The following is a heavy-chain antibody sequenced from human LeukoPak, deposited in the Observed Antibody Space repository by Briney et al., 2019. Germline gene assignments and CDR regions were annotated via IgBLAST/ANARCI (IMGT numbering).Heavy chain of an antibody. Sequence: GGSLRLSCAASGFTISSYWMHWVRQAPGKGLVWVSRIRSDGSNTTYADFVQGRFTISRDNVKNTLYLQMNSLRVEDTAVYYCARGYYDFWSGYYSGTNFDYWGQGTLVTVSS. CDR2: IRSDGSNT. D-gene: IGHD3-3*01. CDR1: GFTISSYW. CDR3: ARGYYDFWSGYYSGTNFDY. J-gene: IGHJ4*02. V-gene: IGHV3-74*01.